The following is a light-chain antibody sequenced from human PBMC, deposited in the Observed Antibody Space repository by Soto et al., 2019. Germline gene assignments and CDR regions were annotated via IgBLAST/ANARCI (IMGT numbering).Light chain of an antibody. Sequence: DIQMTQSPSTLSASVGDRVTITCRASQTISSWLAWYQQKPGKAPKLLMYDVSSLESGVPSRFSGSGSGTEFTLTISSLQPDDFATYYCQHLNSYPRTFGPGTKVDIK. V-gene: IGKV1-5*01. J-gene: IGKJ3*01. CDR3: QHLNSYPRT. CDR2: DVS. CDR1: QTISSW.